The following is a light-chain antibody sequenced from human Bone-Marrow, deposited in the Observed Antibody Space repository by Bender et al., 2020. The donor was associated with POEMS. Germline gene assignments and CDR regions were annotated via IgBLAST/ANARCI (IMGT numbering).Light chain of an antibody. Sequence: QSVLTQPPSASGTPGQRVTISCSGGSSNIGAHAVNWYQHLPGTAPKLLIYSSHRRPSEVPDRFSGSRSGTSASLAISGLQSEDEADYYCASWDDSRGGHWVFGGGTRVTVL. CDR1: SSNIGAHA. V-gene: IGLV1-44*01. CDR3: ASWDDSRGGHWV. J-gene: IGLJ3*02. CDR2: SSH.